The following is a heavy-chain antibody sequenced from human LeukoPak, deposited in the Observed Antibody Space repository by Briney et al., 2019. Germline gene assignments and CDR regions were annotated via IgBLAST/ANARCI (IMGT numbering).Heavy chain of an antibody. J-gene: IGHJ4*02. CDR1: GYTFTGYY. Sequence: ASVKVSCKASGYTFTGYYMHWVRQAPGQGLEWMGWINPNSGGTNYAQKFQGRVTMTRDTSISTAYMELSRLRSDDTAVYYCAREGLCSSSWYRPFDYWGQGTLVTVSS. D-gene: IGHD6-13*01. V-gene: IGHV1-2*02. CDR2: INPNSGGT. CDR3: AREGLCSSSWYRPFDY.